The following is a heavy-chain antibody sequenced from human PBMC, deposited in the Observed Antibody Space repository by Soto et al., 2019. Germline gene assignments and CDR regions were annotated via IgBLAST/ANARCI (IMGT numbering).Heavy chain of an antibody. D-gene: IGHD4-17*01. Sequence: PGGSLRLSCAASGFTFSSYGMHWVRQAPGKGLEWVAVISYDGSNKYYADSVKGRFTISRDNSKNTLYLQMNSLRAEDTAVYYCAKDYGGTPGYWGQGTLVTVSS. CDR1: GFTFSSYG. V-gene: IGHV3-30*18. CDR2: ISYDGSNK. CDR3: AKDYGGTPGY. J-gene: IGHJ4*02.